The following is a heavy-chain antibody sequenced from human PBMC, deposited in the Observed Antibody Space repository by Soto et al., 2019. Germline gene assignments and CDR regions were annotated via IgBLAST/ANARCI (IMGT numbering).Heavy chain of an antibody. CDR3: ARVFRTPRVYYYYYYMDV. Sequence: ASVKVSCKASGYTFTSYDINWVRQATGQGLEWIRWMNPNSGNTGYAQKFQGRDTMTRNTSISTANMEQSSLRFEDTAVYYCARVFRTPRVYYYYYYMDVWGKGTTVTVSS. CDR2: MNPNSGNT. D-gene: IGHD1-7*01. CDR1: GYTFTSYD. J-gene: IGHJ6*03. V-gene: IGHV1-8*01.